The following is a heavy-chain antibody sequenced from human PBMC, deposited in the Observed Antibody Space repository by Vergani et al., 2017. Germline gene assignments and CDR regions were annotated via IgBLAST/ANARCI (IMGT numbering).Heavy chain of an antibody. CDR1: GGTFSSYA. V-gene: IGHV1-69*12. D-gene: IGHD6-13*01. J-gene: IGHJ4*02. CDR2: IIPIFGTA. CDR3: ARDGDTSSWYKNFDY. Sequence: QVQLVQSGAEVKKPGSSVKVSCKASGGTFSSYAISWVRQAPGQGLEWMGGIIPIFGTANYAQKFQGRVTITADESTSTAYMQLRSLRSDDTAVYYCARDGDTSSWYKNFDYWGQGTLVTVSS.